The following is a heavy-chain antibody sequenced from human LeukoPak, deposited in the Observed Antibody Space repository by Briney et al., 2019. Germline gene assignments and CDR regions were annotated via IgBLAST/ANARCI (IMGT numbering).Heavy chain of an antibody. CDR2: VSDSGDNT. V-gene: IGHV3-23*01. CDR1: ELTFSSYA. J-gene: IGHJ4*02. Sequence: GGSLRLSCAAYELTFSSYAMSWVRQAPGKGLEWVSTVSDSGDNTHHADSVKGRFTISRDNSRNTLYLQMNSLRAEDTAVYYCAKDRYCSSFSCHGPFDYWGQGTLVTVSS. CDR3: AKDRYCSSFSCHGPFDY. D-gene: IGHD2-2*01.